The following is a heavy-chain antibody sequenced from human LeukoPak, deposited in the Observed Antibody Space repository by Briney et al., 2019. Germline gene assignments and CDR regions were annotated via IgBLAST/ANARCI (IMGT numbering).Heavy chain of an antibody. CDR3: AKWGDYDVLTGYYVSDY. CDR2: ITGSGGNT. V-gene: IGHV3-23*01. J-gene: IGHJ4*02. Sequence: GGSLRPSCAASGFTFSNYAMSWVRQAPGKGLEWVSAITGSGGNTYYADSVKGRFTISRDNSKNTVFLQMNSLRAEDTAVYYCAKWGDYDVLTGYYVSDYWGQGTPVTVSS. CDR1: GFTFSNYA. D-gene: IGHD3-9*01.